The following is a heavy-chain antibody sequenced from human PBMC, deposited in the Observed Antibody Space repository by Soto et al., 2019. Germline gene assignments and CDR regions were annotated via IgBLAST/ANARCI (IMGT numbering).Heavy chain of an antibody. CDR2: IIPILGTA. J-gene: IGHJ6*02. CDR3: AKQGYSSSPALYYYYGMDV. Sequence: LVKVSCKASGGTFSSYAISWVRQAPGQGLEWMGGIIPILGTANYAQKFQGRVTITADESTSTAYMELSSLRAEDTAVYYCAKQGYSSSPALYYYYGMDVWGQGTTVTVSS. V-gene: IGHV1-69*13. D-gene: IGHD6-6*01. CDR1: GGTFSSYA.